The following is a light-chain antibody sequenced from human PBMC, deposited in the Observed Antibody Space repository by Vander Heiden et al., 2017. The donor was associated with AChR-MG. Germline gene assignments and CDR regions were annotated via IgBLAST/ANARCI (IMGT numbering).Light chain of an antibody. Sequence: EIVMTQSPLSLPVTPGEPASISCRSSQSLLHSNGHNYLDWYVQKPGQSPQLLIYLGSTRASGVPDRFSGRGAGTVFSLKISRVEAEDVGVYYCMQALQTPTFGQGTRLEIK. V-gene: IGKV2-28*01. CDR1: QSLLHSNGHNY. CDR3: MQALQTPT. CDR2: LGS. J-gene: IGKJ5*01.